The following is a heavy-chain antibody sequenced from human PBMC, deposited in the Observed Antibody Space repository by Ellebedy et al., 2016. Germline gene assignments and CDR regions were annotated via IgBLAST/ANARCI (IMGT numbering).Heavy chain of an antibody. CDR2: ISDDGNDK. CDR1: GFTFSRYA. CDR3: AKVRSPDFYRNNAMDV. J-gene: IGHJ6*02. V-gene: IGHV3-30*18. D-gene: IGHD2/OR15-2a*01. Sequence: GGSLRLXXAASGFTFSRYAIHWVRQAPGKGLEWVALISDDGNDKYYRDFVKGRFTISRDNSKIRVYLQMNSLRVEDTAVYYCAKVRSPDFYRNNAMDVWGQGTTVTVSS.